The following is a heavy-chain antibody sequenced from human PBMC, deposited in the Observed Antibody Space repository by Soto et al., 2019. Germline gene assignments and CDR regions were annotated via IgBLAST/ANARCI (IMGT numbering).Heavy chain of an antibody. CDR2: ISSSSSYI. V-gene: IGHV3-21*01. CDR1: GFTFSSYS. Sequence: EVQLVESGGGLVKPGGSLRLSCAASGFTFSSYSMNWVRQAPGKGLEWVSSISSSSSYIYYADSVKGRFTISRDNAKTSLYLQMNSLRAEDTDVYYCARDFQQLVDYWGQGTLVTVSS. D-gene: IGHD6-13*01. J-gene: IGHJ4*02. CDR3: ARDFQQLVDY.